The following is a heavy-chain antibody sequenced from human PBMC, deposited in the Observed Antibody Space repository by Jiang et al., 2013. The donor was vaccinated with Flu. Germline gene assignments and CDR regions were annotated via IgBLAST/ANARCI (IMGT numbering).Heavy chain of an antibody. CDR1: GFTFSSYG. CDR3: ANSGAIELGEFDY. J-gene: IGHJ4*02. CDR2: IRYDGSNK. V-gene: IGHV3-30*02. D-gene: IGHD3-10*01. Sequence: VQLLESGGGVVQPGGSLRLSCAASGFTFSSYGMHWVRQAPGKGLEWVAFIRYDGSNKYYADSVKGRFTISRDNSKNTLYLQMNSLRAEDTAVYYCANSGAIELGEFDYWGQGTLVTVSS.